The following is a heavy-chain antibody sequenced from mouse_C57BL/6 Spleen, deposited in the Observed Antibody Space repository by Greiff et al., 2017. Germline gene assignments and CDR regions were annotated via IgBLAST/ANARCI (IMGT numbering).Heavy chain of an antibody. V-gene: IGHV1-22*01. CDR2: INPNNVGT. Sequence: VQLQQSGPELVKPGASVKMSCKASGYTFTDYNLHWVKPSHGKSLAWIGYINPNNVGTSYNQKFKGKATLTVNKSSSTAYMELRSLTSEDSAVYYGARSTTVVAKYFDYWGQGTTLTVSS. CDR1: GYTFTDYN. D-gene: IGHD1-1*01. J-gene: IGHJ2*01. CDR3: ARSTTVVAKYFDY.